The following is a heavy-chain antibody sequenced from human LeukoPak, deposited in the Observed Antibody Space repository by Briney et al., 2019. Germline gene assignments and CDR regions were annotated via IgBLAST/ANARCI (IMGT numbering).Heavy chain of an antibody. V-gene: IGHV3-7*01. CDR1: GFTFSNYW. CDR3: ARVGLDRRGYSGYEAFDY. Sequence: GGSLRLSCAASGFTFSNYWMSWVRQAPGKGLEWVANMKQDGSEKYYVDSVKSRFTISRDNAKNSLYLQMSRLRVEDTAVYYCARVGLDRRGYSGYEAFDYWGQGTLVTVSS. D-gene: IGHD5-12*01. CDR2: MKQDGSEK. J-gene: IGHJ4*02.